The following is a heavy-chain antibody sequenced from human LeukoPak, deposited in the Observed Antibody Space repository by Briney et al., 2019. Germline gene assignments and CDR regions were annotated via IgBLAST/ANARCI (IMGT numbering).Heavy chain of an antibody. Sequence: ASVKVSCKTSGYTFTDYYLHWVRQAPGQGLEWMGWINPNSGGTSSAQKFQGRVTMTRDTSITTVYMEVSWLTSDDTAIYYCARADRLHGGPYLIGPWGQGTLVTVYS. D-gene: IGHD2-21*01. V-gene: IGHV1-2*02. CDR1: GYTFTDYY. J-gene: IGHJ5*02. CDR3: ARADRLHGGPYLIGP. CDR2: INPNSGGT.